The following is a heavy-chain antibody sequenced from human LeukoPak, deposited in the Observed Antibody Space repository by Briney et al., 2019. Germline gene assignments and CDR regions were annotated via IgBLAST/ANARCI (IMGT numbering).Heavy chain of an antibody. CDR1: GYTFTSHA. J-gene: IGHJ6*02. CDR2: INGATGNT. CDR3: ARSIIIVPNTSYYYYYMDV. V-gene: IGHV1-3*01. D-gene: IGHD2/OR15-2a*01. Sequence: EASVKLSFKASGYTFTSHALHWVRQAPGEGLEWMAWINGATGNTEYSQKFQARVTITRDTSASTAYMELSSLRSEDTAVYYCARSIIIVPNTSYYYYYMDVWGQGTTVTVSS.